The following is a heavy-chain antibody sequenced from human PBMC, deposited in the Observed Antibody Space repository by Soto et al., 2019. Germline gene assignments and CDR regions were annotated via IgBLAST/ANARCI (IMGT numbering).Heavy chain of an antibody. D-gene: IGHD4-17*01. CDR3: AKDLQAYGDYDYYCYGLDV. CDR1: GFTFSTSG. Sequence: QLVESGGGVVPPGASLRLSCAASGFTFSTSGMHWVRQTPGKGLEWVAVISYDGNNKVYADSVKGRFTISRDNFKNTVDLVMNNLKVDDTAVYYCAKDLQAYGDYDYYCYGLDVWGQGATVSVSS. J-gene: IGHJ6*02. CDR2: ISYDGNNK. V-gene: IGHV3-30*18.